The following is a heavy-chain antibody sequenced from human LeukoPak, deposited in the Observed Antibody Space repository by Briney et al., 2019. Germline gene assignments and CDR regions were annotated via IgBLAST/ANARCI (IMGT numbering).Heavy chain of an antibody. D-gene: IGHD6-13*01. CDR2: ISSSSSYI. CDR1: GFTFSSYS. J-gene: IGHJ4*02. V-gene: IGHV3-21*01. Sequence: GGSLRLSCAASGFTFSSYSMNWVRQAPGKGLVWVSSISSSSSYIYYADSVKGRFTISRDNAKNSLYLQMNSLRAEDTAVYYCAREVASSSWAYYFDYWGQGTLVTVSS. CDR3: AREVASSSWAYYFDY.